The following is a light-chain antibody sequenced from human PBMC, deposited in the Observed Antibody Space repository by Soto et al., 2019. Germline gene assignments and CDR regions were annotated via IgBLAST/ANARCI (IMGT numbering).Light chain of an antibody. V-gene: IGKV1-5*01. CDR3: QQYKSFWT. CDR1: HSIGSW. CDR2: DVS. J-gene: IGKJ1*01. Sequence: DIQMTQSPSTLSASVGDGVTITCRASHSIGSWLAWYQQTPGKAPKVLIYDVSSLKSGVPSSFSGSASATEFTLTISSLQPDDFATYYCQQYKSFWTFGQGTKVDIK.